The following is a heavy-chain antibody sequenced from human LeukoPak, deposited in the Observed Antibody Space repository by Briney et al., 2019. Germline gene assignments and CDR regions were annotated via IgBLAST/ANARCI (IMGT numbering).Heavy chain of an antibody. J-gene: IGHJ4*02. CDR2: IYSGGST. D-gene: IGHD6-19*01. V-gene: IGHV3-66*01. CDR1: GSTFSSNY. CDR3: ARASSGSFDY. Sequence: PGGSVRLSCAASGSTFSSNYMNWVRQAPGKGLEWVSVIYSGGSTYYADSVKGRFTISRDNSKNTLYLQMNSLRAEDTAVYYCARASSGSFDYWGQGTLVTVSS.